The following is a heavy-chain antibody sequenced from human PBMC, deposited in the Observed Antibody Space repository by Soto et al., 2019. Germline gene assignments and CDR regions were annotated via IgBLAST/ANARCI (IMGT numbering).Heavy chain of an antibody. CDR2: IKQDGSEK. CDR3: ARGSGSYYTYWYFDL. CDR1: GFTFSSYW. Sequence: EVQLVESGGGLVQPGGSLRLSCAASGFTFSSYWMSWVRQAPGKGLEWVANIKQDGSEKYYVDSVKGRFTISRDNAKNSLYLQMNSLRAEDTAVYYCARGSGSYYTYWYFDLWGRGTLVTVSS. D-gene: IGHD1-26*01. J-gene: IGHJ2*01. V-gene: IGHV3-7*05.